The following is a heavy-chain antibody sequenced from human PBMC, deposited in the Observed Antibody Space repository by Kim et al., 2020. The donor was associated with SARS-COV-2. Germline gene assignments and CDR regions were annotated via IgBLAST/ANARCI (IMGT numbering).Heavy chain of an antibody. J-gene: IGHJ6*02. CDR3: ARDRYGDSHNGMDV. V-gene: IGHV3-33*01. D-gene: IGHD4-17*01. CDR1: VFTFSSYG. CDR2: IWYDGSNK. Sequence: GSLRLSCAASVFTFSSYGMHWVRQAPGKGLEWVTFIWYDGSNKYYADSVKGRFTISRDNSKNTLYLQMNSLRAEDTAVYYCARDRYGDSHNGMDVWGQGTTVTVSS.